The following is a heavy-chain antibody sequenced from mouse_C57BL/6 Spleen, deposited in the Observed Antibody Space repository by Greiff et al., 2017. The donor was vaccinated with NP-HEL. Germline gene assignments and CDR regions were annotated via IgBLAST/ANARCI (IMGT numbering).Heavy chain of an antibody. V-gene: IGHV14-4*01. Sequence: EVMLVESGAELVRPGASVKLSCTASGFNIKDDYMHWVKQRPEQGLEWIGWIDPENGDTEYASKFQGKATITADTSSNTAYLQLSSLTSEDTAVYYCTYHYDEGHYFDYWGQGTTLTVSS. J-gene: IGHJ2*01. CDR1: GFNIKDDY. D-gene: IGHD2-4*01. CDR2: IDPENGDT. CDR3: TYHYDEGHYFDY.